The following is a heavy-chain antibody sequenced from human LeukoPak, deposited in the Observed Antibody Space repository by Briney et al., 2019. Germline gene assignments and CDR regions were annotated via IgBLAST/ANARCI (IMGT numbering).Heavy chain of an antibody. Sequence: GGSLRLSCGASVFTFSSYSVNWVRQAPGKGLAWVSSISSSGSYIYYADSVKGRFTFSRDNAKNSLYLQMNSLRAEDTAVYYCARGAGVQVWSSLDYWGQGTLVTVSS. CDR1: VFTFSSYS. V-gene: IGHV3-21*01. D-gene: IGHD5-18*01. J-gene: IGHJ4*02. CDR3: ARGAGVQVWSSLDY. CDR2: ISSSGSYI.